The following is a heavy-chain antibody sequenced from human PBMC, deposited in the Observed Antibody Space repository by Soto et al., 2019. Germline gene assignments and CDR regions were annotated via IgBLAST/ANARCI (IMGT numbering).Heavy chain of an antibody. Sequence: QITLKESGPALVKPTQNLTLTCTFSGFSLSTSGVGVGWIRQPPGKVLEWLTFIYWDDDKRNSPFLKIRSTITTDTSKNHVLLTIPNMDPVDTATYYCAYLGVARTTYSFDTWGQGPLVTFSS. J-gene: IGHJ4*02. V-gene: IGHV2-5*02. D-gene: IGHD4-4*01. CDR3: AYLGVARTTYSFDT. CDR2: IYWDDDK. CDR1: GFSLSTSGVG.